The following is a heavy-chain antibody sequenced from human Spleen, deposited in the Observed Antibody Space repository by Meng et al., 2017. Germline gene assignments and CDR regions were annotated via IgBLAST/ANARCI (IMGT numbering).Heavy chain of an antibody. CDR3: ARDSSVDYYYYGMDV. V-gene: IGHV4-59*02. D-gene: IGHD2-2*01. J-gene: IGHJ6*02. CDR1: GGSVTNYY. Sequence: SETLSLTCTVSGGSVTNYYWSWFRQPPGKGLEWIGYIYYSGTPSYNPSLESRVTIFLDTSTNQLSLKLSTVTTADTAVYYCARDSSVDYYYYGMDVWGQGTPVTVSS. CDR2: IYYSGTP.